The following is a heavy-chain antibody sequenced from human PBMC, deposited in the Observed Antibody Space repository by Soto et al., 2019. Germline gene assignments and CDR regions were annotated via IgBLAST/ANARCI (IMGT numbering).Heavy chain of an antibody. J-gene: IGHJ6*04. D-gene: IGHD6-6*01. V-gene: IGHV5-51*01. CDR2: IYPGDSDA. CDR3: AKQGAIGVRPWYYYGMDV. CDR1: GYRFTNYW. Sequence: GESLKISCKGSGYRFTNYWIAWVRQMSGKGLEWMGIIYPGDSDATYSPSFQGQVTISADKSISTAYLQWSSLKASDTAMYYCAKQGAIGVRPWYYYGMDVWGKGTTVTASS.